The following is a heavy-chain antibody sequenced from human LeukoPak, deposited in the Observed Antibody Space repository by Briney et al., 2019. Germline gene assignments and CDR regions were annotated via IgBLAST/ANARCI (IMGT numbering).Heavy chain of an antibody. J-gene: IGHJ6*03. CDR3: ARGLGYYHYYFMDV. CDR2: IFTSGST. V-gene: IGHV4-4*07. Sequence: SSETLSLTCTVSGGSISTFYWSWIRQPAGKGLEWIGRIFTSGSTNYNPSLKSRVTMSVDTSKNQFSLKLSSVTAADTAVYYCARGLGYYHYYFMDVWGKGTTVTVSS. CDR1: GGSISTFY.